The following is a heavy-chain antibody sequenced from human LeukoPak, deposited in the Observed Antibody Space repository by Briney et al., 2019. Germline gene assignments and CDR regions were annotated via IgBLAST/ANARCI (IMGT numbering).Heavy chain of an antibody. D-gene: IGHD4-23*01. CDR1: GGSISSSSYY. CDR2: INHGGST. V-gene: IGHV4-39*07. CDR3: ARYLDYGGNSRVFQH. Sequence: SETLSLTCTVSGGSISSSSYYWSWIRQPPGKGLEWIGEINHGGSTNYNPSLKSRVTISVDTSKNQFSLKLSSVTAADTAVYYCARYLDYGGNSRVFQHWGHGTLVTVSS. J-gene: IGHJ1*01.